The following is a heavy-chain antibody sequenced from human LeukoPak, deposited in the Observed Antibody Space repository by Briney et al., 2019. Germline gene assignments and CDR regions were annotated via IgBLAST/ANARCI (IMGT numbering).Heavy chain of an antibody. CDR1: GFTFSNYT. CDR3: ATYSRE. J-gene: IGHJ4*02. V-gene: IGHV3-21*01. CDR2: ISSCSSYI. Sequence: GGSLRLSGAASGFTFSNYTMNWVGKAPGKGLEWVSSISSCSSYIYYADSLKGRFTISRDNAKNSLYLQMNSLRAEDTAVYYCATYSREWGQGTLVTVSS. D-gene: IGHD5-18*01.